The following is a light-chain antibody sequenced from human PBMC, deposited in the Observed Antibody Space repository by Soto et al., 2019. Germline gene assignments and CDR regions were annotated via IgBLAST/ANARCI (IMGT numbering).Light chain of an antibody. V-gene: IGKV3-15*01. CDR1: QSVSSN. J-gene: IGKJ4*01. CDR2: GAS. Sequence: EIVMTQSPATLYVSPGERATLSCRASQSVSSNLAWYQQKPGQAPRVLIYGASTRSTAIPARFSGSGSGTEFTLTITSLQSEDFAVYTCQQYNNWPLFGGGTKVEIK. CDR3: QQYNNWPL.